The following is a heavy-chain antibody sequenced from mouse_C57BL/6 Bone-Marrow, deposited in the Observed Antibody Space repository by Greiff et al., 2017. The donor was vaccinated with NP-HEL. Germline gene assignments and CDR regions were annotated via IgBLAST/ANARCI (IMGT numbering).Heavy chain of an antibody. D-gene: IGHD1-1*01. Sequence: VQLQQSGPELVKPGASVKMSCKASGYTFTDYNMHWVQQSPGKRLEWIGYINPNNGGTSYNQKFKGKATLTVNKSSSTAYMEIRSLTSEDSAVYYCVYGSSYDYAMDYWRQGTSVTVSS. CDR1: GYTFTDYN. V-gene: IGHV1-22*01. J-gene: IGHJ4*01. CDR2: INPNNGGT. CDR3: VYGSSYDYAMDY.